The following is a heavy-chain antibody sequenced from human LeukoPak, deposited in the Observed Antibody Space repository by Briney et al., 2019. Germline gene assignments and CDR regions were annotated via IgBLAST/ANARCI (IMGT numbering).Heavy chain of an antibody. V-gene: IGHV1-46*01. D-gene: IGHD2-21*02. J-gene: IGHJ4*02. Sequence: ASLKVSCEASGYIFTSYSMHWVREAPGQGVEWMGIINPSGGSPGSAQRFQGRLIMTRDTSTSTVYMELSSLRYEDTAVYYCARDDSTFCGGDCFSNYCDHWGQGTLFTVSS. CDR2: INPSGGSP. CDR1: GYIFTSYS. CDR3: ARDDSTFCGGDCFSNYCDH.